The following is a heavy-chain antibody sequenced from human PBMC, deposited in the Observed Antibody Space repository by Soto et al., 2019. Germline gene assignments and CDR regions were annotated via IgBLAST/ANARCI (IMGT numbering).Heavy chain of an antibody. CDR2: IDLSNSGT. D-gene: IGHD6-19*01. V-gene: IGHV5-51*01. CDR1: GYSFTNYW. Sequence: GESLKISCHGFGYSFTNYWIGLVLQMPGKGLEWMGIIDLSNSGTRYSPSFQGQVAISADKSINTAYLQWSSLKASDTAIYYCARRTYTSGWRHYFDYWGQGTLVTVSA. CDR3: ARRTYTSGWRHYFDY. J-gene: IGHJ4*02.